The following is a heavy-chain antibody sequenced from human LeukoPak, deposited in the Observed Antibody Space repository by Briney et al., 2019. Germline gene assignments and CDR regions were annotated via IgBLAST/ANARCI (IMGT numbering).Heavy chain of an antibody. Sequence: GGSLRLSCATSGFTFSTYAMSCVRQAPEKGLEWVSAISGSGANTYYANSVRGRFTISKDNSKNTLYLQMNNLSAEDTAVYFCAKDLQSGYDYPSPEEYRGQGTLVTVSS. D-gene: IGHD3-22*01. J-gene: IGHJ4*02. V-gene: IGHV3-23*01. CDR1: GFTFSTYA. CDR2: ISGSGANT. CDR3: AKDLQSGYDYPSPEEY.